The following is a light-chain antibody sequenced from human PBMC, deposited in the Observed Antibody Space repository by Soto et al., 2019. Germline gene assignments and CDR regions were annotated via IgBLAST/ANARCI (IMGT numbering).Light chain of an antibody. CDR2: AAS. Sequence: DIHMTQSPSSVSASVIDRVTITCLASQSISNFLNWYQQKPGKAPKLLIYAASSLQSGVPSRFSGSGSGTDFTLTISSLQPEDFATYYCQQSYSTLSITFGQGTRLEIK. CDR1: QSISNF. CDR3: QQSYSTLSIT. V-gene: IGKV1-39*01. J-gene: IGKJ5*01.